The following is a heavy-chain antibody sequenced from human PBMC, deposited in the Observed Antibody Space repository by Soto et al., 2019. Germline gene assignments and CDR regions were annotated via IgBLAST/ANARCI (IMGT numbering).Heavy chain of an antibody. CDR2: IYSGGDT. V-gene: IGHV3-53*01. D-gene: IGHD1-26*01. Sequence: EVQLVESGGGLIQPGGSLRLSCAVSEFTVTNNYMNWVRQAPGRGLEWVAVIYSGGDTYYADSVKGRFTVSRDNSKNTLYVQMNSLRGEDTAVYFCVRGSMYFDYWGQGTFVTVSS. J-gene: IGHJ4*02. CDR1: EFTVTNNY. CDR3: VRGSMYFDY.